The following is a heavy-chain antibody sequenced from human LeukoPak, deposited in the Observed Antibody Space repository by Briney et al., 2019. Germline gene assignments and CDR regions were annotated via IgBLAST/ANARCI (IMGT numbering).Heavy chain of an antibody. D-gene: IGHD3-22*01. CDR3: AREVSEGFDF. CDR1: GFTFSSSA. Sequence: PGGSLRLSCAASGFTFSSSAMNWIRQAPGKGLEWVSSFGTRSTSIYHAGSVKGRFAISRDNAKNSLYLQMNSLRAEDTALYYCAREVSEGFDFWGQGTLVTVSS. CDR2: FGTRSTSI. J-gene: IGHJ4*02. V-gene: IGHV3-21*01.